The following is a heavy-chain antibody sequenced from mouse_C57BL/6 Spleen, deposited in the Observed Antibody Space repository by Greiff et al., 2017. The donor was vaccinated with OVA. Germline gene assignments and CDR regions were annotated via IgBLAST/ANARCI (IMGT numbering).Heavy chain of an antibody. V-gene: IGHV5-2*01. Sequence: EVKVVESGGGLVQPGESLKLSCESNEYEFPSHDMSWVRKTPEKRLELVAAINSDGGSTYYPDTMERRFIISRDNTKKTLYLQMSSLRSEDTALYYCARGGYYGDAMDYWGQGTSVTVSS. CDR3: ARGGYYGDAMDY. CDR1: EYEFPSHD. CDR2: INSDGGST. J-gene: IGHJ4*01. D-gene: IGHD1-1*01.